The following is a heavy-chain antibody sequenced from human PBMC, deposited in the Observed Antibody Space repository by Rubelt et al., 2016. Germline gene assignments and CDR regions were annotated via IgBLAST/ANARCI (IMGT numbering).Heavy chain of an antibody. CDR3: AKDLSKLLWFGEGFDY. Sequence: AASGSTFDDYTMHWVRQAPGKGLEWVSLISWDGGSTYYADSVKGRFTISRDNSKNSLYLQMNSLRTEDTALYYCAKDLSKLLWFGEGFDYWGQGTTVTVSS. CDR2: ISWDGGST. CDR1: GSTFDDYT. V-gene: IGHV3-43*01. D-gene: IGHD3-10*01. J-gene: IGHJ4*03.